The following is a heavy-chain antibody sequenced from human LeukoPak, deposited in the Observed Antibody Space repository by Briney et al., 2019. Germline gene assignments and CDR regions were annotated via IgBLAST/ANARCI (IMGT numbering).Heavy chain of an antibody. V-gene: IGHV3-53*01. J-gene: IGHJ6*03. CDR3: ARAEISIAAVPMDV. Sequence: PGGSLRLSCAASGFTVSSNYMSWVRQAPGKGLEWVSVIYSGGSTYYADSVKGRFTISRDNSKNSLYLQMNSLRAEDTAVYYCARAEISIAAVPMDVWGKGTTVTVSS. D-gene: IGHD6-25*01. CDR2: IYSGGST. CDR1: GFTVSSNY.